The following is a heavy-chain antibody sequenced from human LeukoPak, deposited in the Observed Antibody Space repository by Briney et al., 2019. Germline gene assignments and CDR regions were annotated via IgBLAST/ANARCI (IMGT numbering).Heavy chain of an antibody. D-gene: IGHD5-18*01. CDR2: IYYSGST. J-gene: IGHJ6*03. CDR3: ARVSDTKHRDYYYYMDV. CDR1: GGSISSYY. Sequence: PSETLSLTCTVSGGSISSYYWSWIRQPPGKGLEWIGYIYYSGSTNYNPSLKSRVTISVDTSKNQFSLKLSSVTAADTAVYYCARVSDTKHRDYYYYMDVWGKGTTVTVSS. V-gene: IGHV4-59*01.